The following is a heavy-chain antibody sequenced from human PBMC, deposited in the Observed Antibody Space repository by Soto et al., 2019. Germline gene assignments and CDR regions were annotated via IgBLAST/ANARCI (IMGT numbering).Heavy chain of an antibody. CDR1: GYTISIYG. CDR3: ARDGLCSGGSCYSIYFDY. Sequence: ASVKEYCKASGYTISIYGIGWVRQETGQGLEWMGWISAYNGNTNYAQKLQGRVTMTTDTSTSTAYMELGSLRSDDTAVYYCARDGLCSGGSCYSIYFDYWGQGTLVTVSS. D-gene: IGHD2-15*01. V-gene: IGHV1-18*04. J-gene: IGHJ4*02. CDR2: ISAYNGNT.